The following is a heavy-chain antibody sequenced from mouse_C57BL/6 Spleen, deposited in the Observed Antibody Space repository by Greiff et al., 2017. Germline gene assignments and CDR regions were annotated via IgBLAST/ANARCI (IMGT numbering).Heavy chain of an antibody. J-gene: IGHJ3*01. CDR1: GYTFTSYW. V-gene: IGHV1-55*01. D-gene: IGHD2-1*01. CDR2: IYPGSGST. Sequence: QVQLQQPGAELVKPGASVKMSCKASGYTFTSYWLTWVKQRPGQGLEWIGDIYPGSGSTNYNEKFKSKATLTVDTSSSTAYMQLSSLTSEDSAVYYCARDYGNFPWFAYWGQGTLVTVSA. CDR3: ARDYGNFPWFAY.